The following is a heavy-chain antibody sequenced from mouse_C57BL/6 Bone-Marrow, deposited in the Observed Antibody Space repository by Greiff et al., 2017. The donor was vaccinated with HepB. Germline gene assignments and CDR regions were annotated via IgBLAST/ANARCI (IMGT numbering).Heavy chain of an antibody. D-gene: IGHD2-1*01. V-gene: IGHV8-8*01. J-gene: IGHJ4*01. CDR3: ARPPIYYGNYDAMDY. CDR1: GFSLSTFGMG. CDR2: IWWDDDK. Sequence: VKLKVSGPGILQPSQTLSLTCSFSGFSLSTFGMGVGWIRQPSGKGLEWLAHIWWDDDKYYNPALKSRLTISKDTSKNQVFLKIANVDTADTATYYCARPPIYYGNYDAMDYWGQGTSVTVSS.